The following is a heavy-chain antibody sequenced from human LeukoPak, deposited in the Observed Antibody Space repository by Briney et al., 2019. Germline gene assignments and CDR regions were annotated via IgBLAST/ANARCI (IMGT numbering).Heavy chain of an antibody. J-gene: IGHJ4*02. CDR2: ISWNSGRI. D-gene: IGHD3-10*01. Sequence: GGSLRLSCAASGFTFSTYTMNWVRQAPGKGLEWVSGISWNSGRIEYADSVKGRFTISRDNAKNSLYLQMNSLRAEDTAVYYCAKDRYYGSGYFDYWGQGTLVTVSS. CDR3: AKDRYYGSGYFDY. CDR1: GFTFSTYT. V-gene: IGHV3-9*01.